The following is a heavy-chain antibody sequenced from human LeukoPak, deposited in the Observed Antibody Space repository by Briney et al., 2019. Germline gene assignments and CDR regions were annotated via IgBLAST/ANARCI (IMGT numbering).Heavy chain of an antibody. Sequence: ASVKVSCKASGYTFTDYNMHWVRQAPGQGLEWMGWIHPNSGGTNYAQHFQGRVAMTRDTSISTAYVELINLRSDDTAVYYCARSFVVVVTASTHFDYWGQGTLVTVSS. D-gene: IGHD2-15*01. CDR2: IHPNSGGT. CDR1: GYTFTDYN. J-gene: IGHJ4*02. V-gene: IGHV1-2*02. CDR3: ARSFVVVVTASTHFDY.